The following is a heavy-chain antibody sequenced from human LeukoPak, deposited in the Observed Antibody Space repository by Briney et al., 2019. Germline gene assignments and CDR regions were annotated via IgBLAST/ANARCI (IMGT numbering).Heavy chain of an antibody. CDR1: VFTFSSYA. J-gene: IGHJ3*02. CDR2: VSGSGVST. D-gene: IGHD3-22*01. Sequence: GGSLRLSCAASVFTFSSYAMSWVRQAPGKGLEWVSGVSGSGVSTYYADSVKGRFTISRDNSKNTLYLQMNSLRAEDTAVYYCAKSRGRNTMIVVVPPDAFDIWGQGTMVTVSS. V-gene: IGHV3-23*01. CDR3: AKSRGRNTMIVVVPPDAFDI.